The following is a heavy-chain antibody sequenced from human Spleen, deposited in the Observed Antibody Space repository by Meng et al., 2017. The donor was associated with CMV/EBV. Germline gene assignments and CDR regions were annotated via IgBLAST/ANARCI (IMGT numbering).Heavy chain of an antibody. CDR2: ISWNSGSI. Sequence: LSLTCAASGFTFDDYAMHWVRQAPGKGLEWVSGISWNSGSIGYADSVKGRFTISRDNAKNSLYLQMNSLRAEDTALYYCAKDRGYSGYDFDYWGQGTLVTVSS. J-gene: IGHJ4*02. CDR1: GFTFDDYA. D-gene: IGHD5-12*01. V-gene: IGHV3-9*01. CDR3: AKDRGYSGYDFDY.